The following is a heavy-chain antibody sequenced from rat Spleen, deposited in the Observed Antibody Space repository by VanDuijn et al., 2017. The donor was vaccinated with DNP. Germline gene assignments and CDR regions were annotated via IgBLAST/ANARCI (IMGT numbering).Heavy chain of an antibody. CDR1: GLSLSANG. Sequence: QVQLKESGPGLVQPSQTLSLTCTVSGLSLSANGVGWVRQPLGKGLVWMGSIWAGGGTNYNSAVQSRLSISRDTSKSQVFLEMHSLQPEDTGTYYCTRHDYYFDYWGQGVMVTVSS. CDR2: IWAGGGT. V-gene: IGHV2-72*01. J-gene: IGHJ2*01. D-gene: IGHD1-7*01. CDR3: TRHDYYFDY.